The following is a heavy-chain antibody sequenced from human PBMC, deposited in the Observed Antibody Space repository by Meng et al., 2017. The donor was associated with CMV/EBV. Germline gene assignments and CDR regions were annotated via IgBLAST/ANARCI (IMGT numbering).Heavy chain of an antibody. D-gene: IGHD2-2*02. CDR2: MNPNSGNT. CDR1: GYTFTSYD. Sequence: ASVKVSCKASGYTFTSYDINWVRQATGQGLEWMGWMNPNSGNTGYAQKFQGRVTMTRNTSISTAYMELNSLRAEDTAVYYCARDLSNGAVVPAAIYYYYYGMDVWGQGTTVTVSS. V-gene: IGHV1-8*01. J-gene: IGHJ6*02. CDR3: ARDLSNGAVVPAAIYYYYYGMDV.